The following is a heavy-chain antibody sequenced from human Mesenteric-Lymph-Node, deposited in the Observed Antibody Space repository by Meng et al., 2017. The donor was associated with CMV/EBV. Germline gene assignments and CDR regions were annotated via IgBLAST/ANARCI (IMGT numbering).Heavy chain of an antibody. Sequence: GESLKISCAASGFTFSGYWMHWVRQIPGKGLVWVSRINSDGSSTTYADPVKGRFTISRDNAKNTLYLQMNSLRVEDTAVYYCAKDTSGIAVAGFDYWGQGTLVTVSS. CDR3: AKDTSGIAVAGFDY. V-gene: IGHV3-74*01. J-gene: IGHJ4*02. CDR2: INSDGSST. CDR1: GFTFSGYW. D-gene: IGHD6-19*01.